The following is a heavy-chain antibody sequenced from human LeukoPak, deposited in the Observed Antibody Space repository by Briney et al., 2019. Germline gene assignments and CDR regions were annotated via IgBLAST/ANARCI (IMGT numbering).Heavy chain of an antibody. CDR2: INHSGST. V-gene: IGHV4-34*01. CDR3: ARSAAALLDY. Sequence: SETLSLTCTVSGGSISRYYWSWIRQPPGKGLEWIGEINHSGSTNYNPSLKSRVTISVDTSKNQFSLKLSSVTAADTAVYYCARSAAALLDYWGQGTLVTVSS. D-gene: IGHD6-13*01. CDR1: GGSISRYY. J-gene: IGHJ4*02.